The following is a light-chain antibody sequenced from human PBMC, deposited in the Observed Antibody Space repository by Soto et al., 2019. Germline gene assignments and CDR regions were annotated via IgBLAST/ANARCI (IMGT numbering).Light chain of an antibody. CDR2: GAS. V-gene: IGKV3-15*01. CDR3: QQYNNWPPIT. Sequence: TVLTQSPGTLSVSPGERASLSCGASQSVSINLAWYQQKPGQAPRLLIYGASTRATGIPARFSGSGSGTEFTLSINSLQSEDFAVYYCQQYNNWPPITFGQGTRLENK. CDR1: QSVSIN. J-gene: IGKJ5*01.